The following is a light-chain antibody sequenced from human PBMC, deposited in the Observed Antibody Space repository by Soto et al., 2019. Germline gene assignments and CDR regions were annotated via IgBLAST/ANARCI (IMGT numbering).Light chain of an antibody. CDR2: GAS. CDR3: QQYYSTPLT. J-gene: IGKJ4*01. CDR1: QSVSSSY. V-gene: IGKV3-20*01. Sequence: EIVLTQSPGTLSLSPGERATLSCRASQSVSSSYLAWYQQKPGQAPRPLIYGASSRATGIPDRFSGSGSGTDFTLTISSLQAEDVAVYYCQQYYSTPLTFGGGTKVDIK.